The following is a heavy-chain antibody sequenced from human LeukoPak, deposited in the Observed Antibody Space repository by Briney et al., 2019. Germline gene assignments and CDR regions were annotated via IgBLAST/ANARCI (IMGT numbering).Heavy chain of an antibody. CDR3: ARVIPPSYYDILTGYSKGFDY. D-gene: IGHD3-9*01. J-gene: IGHJ4*02. CDR2: INPNSGGT. V-gene: IGHV1-2*02. Sequence: ASVKVSCKASGYTFTGYYMHWVRRAPGQGLEWMGWINPNSGGTNYAQKFQGRVTMTRDTSISTAYMELSRLRSDDTAVYYCARVIPPSYYDILTGYSKGFDYWGQGTLVTVSS. CDR1: GYTFTGYY.